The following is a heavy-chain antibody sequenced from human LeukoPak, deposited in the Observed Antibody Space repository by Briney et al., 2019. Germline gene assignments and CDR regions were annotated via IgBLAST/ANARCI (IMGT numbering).Heavy chain of an antibody. CDR2: ILHDGTTK. D-gene: IGHD3-10*01. Sequence: GGSLRLSCAASQFTFSTYDMHWVRQAPGKGLEWVAVILHDGTTKNYADSVKGRFTISRDNAKNTLYLQMNSLRAEDTAVYYCAKFERATMVRGPNFDYWGQGTLVTVSS. CDR1: QFTFSTYD. V-gene: IGHV3-30*18. CDR3: AKFERATMVRGPNFDY. J-gene: IGHJ4*02.